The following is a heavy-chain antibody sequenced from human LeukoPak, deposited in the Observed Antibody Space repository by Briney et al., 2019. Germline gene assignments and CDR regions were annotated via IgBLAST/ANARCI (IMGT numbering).Heavy chain of an antibody. J-gene: IGHJ4*02. CDR2: INPNSGGT. CDR3: ARGNSNRIAAAATIDY. D-gene: IGHD6-13*01. Sequence: GASVKVTCKASGYTFTGYYMHWVRQAPGQGLEWMGWINPNSGGTNYAQKFQGWVTMTRDTSISTAYMELSRLRSDDTAVYYCARGNSNRIAAAATIDYWGQGTLVTVSS. CDR1: GYTFTGYY. V-gene: IGHV1-2*04.